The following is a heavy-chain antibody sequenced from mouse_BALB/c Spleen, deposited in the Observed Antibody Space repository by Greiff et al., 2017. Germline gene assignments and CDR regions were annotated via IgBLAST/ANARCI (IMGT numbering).Heavy chain of an antibody. J-gene: IGHJ3*01. Sequence: DVKLVESGPGLVKPSQSLSLTCTVTGYSITSDYAWNWIRQFPGNKLEWMGYISYSGSTSYNPSLKSRISITRDTSKNQFFLQLNSVTTEDTATYYCARGSYYGRAWFAYWGQGTLVTVSA. D-gene: IGHD1-1*01. CDR2: ISYSGST. CDR3: ARGSYYGRAWFAY. V-gene: IGHV3-2*02. CDR1: GYSITSDYA.